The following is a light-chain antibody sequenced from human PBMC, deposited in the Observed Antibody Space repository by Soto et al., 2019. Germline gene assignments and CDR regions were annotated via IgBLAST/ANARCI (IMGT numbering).Light chain of an antibody. Sequence: EIVLTQSPATLSLSPGERATLSCSASHYVGISLAWYQQKPGQAPRLLIWDVSNRATGIPARFSGSGSGTDFTLTITSLEPEDSAVYYCQQRSAWPLTFGGGTRVEIK. V-gene: IGKV3-11*01. J-gene: IGKJ4*01. CDR2: DVS. CDR3: QQRSAWPLT. CDR1: HYVGIS.